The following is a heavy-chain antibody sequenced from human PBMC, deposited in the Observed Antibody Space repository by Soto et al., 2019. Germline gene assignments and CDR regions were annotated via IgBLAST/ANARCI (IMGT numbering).Heavy chain of an antibody. CDR3: AVDPNGDYVGAFDI. CDR1: GFTFSNFA. J-gene: IGHJ3*02. V-gene: IGHV3-23*01. Sequence: EAQLLDSGGGLVQPGGSLKLSCAASGFTFSNFAMSWVRQAPGKGLEWVSSIRRSADVTYYADSVRGRFAIFRDNSKNMLYLQMNGLRLDDTAVYYCAVDPNGDYVGAFDIWGQGTMVSVAS. CDR2: IRRSADVT. D-gene: IGHD4-17*01.